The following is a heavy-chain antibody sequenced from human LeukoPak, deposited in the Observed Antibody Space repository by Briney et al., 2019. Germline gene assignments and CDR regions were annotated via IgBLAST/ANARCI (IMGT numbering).Heavy chain of an antibody. CDR2: INPNSGGT. Sequence: GASVKVSCKASGYTFTGYYMHWVRQAPGQGLEWMGWINPNSGGTNYAQKFQGRVTMTRDTSISTAYMELSRLRSDDTAVYYCARGGMGIVVVVAAGPFDPWGQGTLVTVSS. D-gene: IGHD2-15*01. V-gene: IGHV1-2*02. CDR3: ARGGMGIVVVVAAGPFDP. J-gene: IGHJ5*02. CDR1: GYTFTGYY.